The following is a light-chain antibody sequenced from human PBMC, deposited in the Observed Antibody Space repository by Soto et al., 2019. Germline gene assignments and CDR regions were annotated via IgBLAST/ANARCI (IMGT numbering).Light chain of an antibody. J-gene: IGKJ5*01. Sequence: DIQMTQSPSSLSASVGDRVTITCRASQSISSYLNWYQQKPGKAPKLLIYAASSLQSGVPSRFSGSGSGTDFTLTIGSLQPEDFATYYCQQSYSTLITFGQGTRLAI. CDR1: QSISSY. V-gene: IGKV1-39*01. CDR2: AAS. CDR3: QQSYSTLIT.